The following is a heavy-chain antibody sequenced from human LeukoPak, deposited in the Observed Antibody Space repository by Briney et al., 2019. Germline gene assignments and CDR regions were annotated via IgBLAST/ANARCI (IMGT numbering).Heavy chain of an antibody. CDR3: ARGPLGSSSDY. J-gene: IGHJ4*02. D-gene: IGHD6-6*01. V-gene: IGHV4-34*01. CDR1: GGSFSGYY. Sequence: SETLSLTCAVYGGSFSGYYWSWIRQPPGKGLEWIGEINHSGSTNYNPSLKSRVTISVDTSKNQCSLKLSSVTAADTAVYYCARGPLGSSSDYWGQGTLVTVSS. CDR2: INHSGST.